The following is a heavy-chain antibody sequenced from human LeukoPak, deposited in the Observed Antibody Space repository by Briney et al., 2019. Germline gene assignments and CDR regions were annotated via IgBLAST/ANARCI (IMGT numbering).Heavy chain of an antibody. J-gene: IGHJ5*02. CDR1: GGTFSSYA. Sequence: SVTVSCTASGGTFSSYAISWVRQAPGQGLEWMGGIIPIFGSANSAQKFQGRVTITADESTSTAYMELTSLRSEDTAVYYCARSVNWNDGFWFDPWGQGTLVTVSS. V-gene: IGHV1-69*01. CDR2: IIPIFGSA. CDR3: ARSVNWNDGFWFDP. D-gene: IGHD1-20*01.